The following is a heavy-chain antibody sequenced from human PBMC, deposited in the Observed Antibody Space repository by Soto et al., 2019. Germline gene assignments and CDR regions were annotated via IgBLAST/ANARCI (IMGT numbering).Heavy chain of an antibody. CDR1: GGSISSGDYY. V-gene: IGHV4-30-4*01. Sequence: SETLSLTCTVSGGSISSGDYYWSWIRQPPGKGLEWIGYIYYSGSTYYNPSLKSRVTISVDTSKNQFSLKLSSVTAADTAVYYCARGYDIPNGMDVWGQGTTVTVSS. CDR2: IYYSGST. J-gene: IGHJ6*02. D-gene: IGHD3-9*01. CDR3: ARGYDIPNGMDV.